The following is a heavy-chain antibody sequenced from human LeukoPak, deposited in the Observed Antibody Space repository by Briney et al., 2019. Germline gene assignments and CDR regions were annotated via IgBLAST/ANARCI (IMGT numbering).Heavy chain of an antibody. CDR2: ISWNSGSI. D-gene: IGHD5-12*01. Sequence: LRLSCAASGFTFSSYAMHWVRQAPGKGLEWVSGISWNSGSIGYADSVKGRFTISRDNAKNSLYLQMNSLRAEDTAVYYCARVRREVATIGFDYWGQGTLVTVSS. V-gene: IGHV3-9*01. CDR1: GFTFSSYA. CDR3: ARVRREVATIGFDY. J-gene: IGHJ4*02.